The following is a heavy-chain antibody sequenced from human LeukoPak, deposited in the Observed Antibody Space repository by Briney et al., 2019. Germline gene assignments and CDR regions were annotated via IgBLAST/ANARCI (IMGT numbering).Heavy chain of an antibody. J-gene: IGHJ4*02. CDR2: INWNGGST. D-gene: IGHD3-9*01. V-gene: IGHV3-20*04. Sequence: GGSLRLSCAASGFTFDDYGMSWVRQAPGKGLEWVSGINWNGGSTGYAGSVKGRFTISRDNAKNSLYLQMNSLRAEDTALYYCARILRYFDRTGYFDYWGQGTLVTVSS. CDR3: ARILRYFDRTGYFDY. CDR1: GFTFDDYG.